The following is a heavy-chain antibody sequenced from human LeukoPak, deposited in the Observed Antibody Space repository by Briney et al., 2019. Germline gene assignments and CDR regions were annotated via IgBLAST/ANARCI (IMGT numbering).Heavy chain of an antibody. D-gene: IGHD3-10*01. CDR2: IYTTGSTDST. CDR3: AGFGAGSYY. CDR1: GGSISSSY. V-gene: IGHV4-4*07. Sequence: SETLSLTCTVSGGSISSSYCSWIRQPAGKGLEWIGRIYTTGSTDSTDFNPSLKSRVTMSVDTFKNQFSLKLGSVTAADTAVYYCAGFGAGSYYWGQGTLVTVSS. J-gene: IGHJ4*02.